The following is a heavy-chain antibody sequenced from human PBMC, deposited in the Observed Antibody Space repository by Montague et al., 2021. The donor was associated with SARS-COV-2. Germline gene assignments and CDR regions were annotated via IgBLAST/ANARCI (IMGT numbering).Heavy chain of an antibody. Sequence: PALVEPTQTLTLTCTFSGFSLSTSGMCVSWIRQPPGKALEWLARIDWDDDKYYSTSLKTRLTISKDTSKNQVVLTMTNMDPVDTATYYCARGYYDILTGYLDAFDIWGQGTMVTVSS. D-gene: IGHD3-9*01. CDR3: ARGYYDILTGYLDAFDI. V-gene: IGHV2-70*11. J-gene: IGHJ3*02. CDR1: GFSLSTSGMC. CDR2: IDWDDDK.